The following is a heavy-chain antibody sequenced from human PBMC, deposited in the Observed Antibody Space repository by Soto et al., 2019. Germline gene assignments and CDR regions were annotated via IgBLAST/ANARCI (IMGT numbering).Heavy chain of an antibody. CDR1: GFTFSSYW. CDR3: ARDSGSDTWGFWYYGMDV. Sequence: EVQLVESGGGLVQPGGSLRLSCAASGFTFSSYWMSWVRQAPGKGLERVANIKQDGSEKYYVDSVKGRFTISRDKPKNSLYMQRNSLRVEDTAVYYCARDSGSDTWGFWYYGMDVWGQGTTVTVSS. D-gene: IGHD1-26*01. CDR2: IKQDGSEK. J-gene: IGHJ6*02. V-gene: IGHV3-7*01.